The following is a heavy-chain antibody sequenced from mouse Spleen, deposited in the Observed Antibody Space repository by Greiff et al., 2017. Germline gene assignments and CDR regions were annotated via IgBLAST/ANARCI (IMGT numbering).Heavy chain of an antibody. CDR3: ASRSIDY. CDR1: GYTFTSYW. CDR2: IDPSDSYT. V-gene: IGHV1-69*01. J-gene: IGHJ4*01. Sequence: QVQLQQPGAELVMPGASVKLSCKASGYTFTSYWMHWVKQRPGQGLEWIGEIDPSDSYTNYNQKFKGKATLTVDKSSSTAYMQLSSLTSEDSAVYYCASRSIDYWGQGTSVTVSS.